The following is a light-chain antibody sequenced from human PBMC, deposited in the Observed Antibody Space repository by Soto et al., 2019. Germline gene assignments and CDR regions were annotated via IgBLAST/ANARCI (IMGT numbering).Light chain of an antibody. V-gene: IGLV2-23*01. CDR2: EDT. J-gene: IGLJ3*02. Sequence: QSVLTQPASVSGSPGQSITISCTGASSDVGTYNLVSWYQHHSGKAPKLMIYEDTKRPSGVSDRFSGSKSGNTASLTISGLQAEDEADYYCCSDALSSTGVFGGGTKLTVL. CDR3: CSDALSSTGV. CDR1: SSDVGTYNL.